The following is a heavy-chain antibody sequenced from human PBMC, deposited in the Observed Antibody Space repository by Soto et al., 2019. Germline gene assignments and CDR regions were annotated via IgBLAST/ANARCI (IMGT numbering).Heavy chain of an antibody. Sequence: SETLSLTCAVYGGSFSGYYWSWIRQPPGKGLEWIGEINHSGSTNYNPSLKSRVTISVDTSKNQFSLKLGSVTAADTAVYYCAREFRGGYYYDSSGPQYYGMDVWGQGTTVTVSS. CDR3: AREFRGGYYYDSSGPQYYGMDV. V-gene: IGHV4-34*01. J-gene: IGHJ6*02. CDR1: GGSFSGYY. CDR2: INHSGST. D-gene: IGHD3-22*01.